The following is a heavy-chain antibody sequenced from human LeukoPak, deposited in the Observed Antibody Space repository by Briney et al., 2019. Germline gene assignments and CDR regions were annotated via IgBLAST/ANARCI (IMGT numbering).Heavy chain of an antibody. CDR1: GFTFSSYA. D-gene: IGHD4-23*01. V-gene: IGHV3-30*04. Sequence: PGGSLRLSCAASGFTFSSYAMHWVRQAPGKGLEWVAIISYDGSNKYYADSVKGRLTISRDNSKNTLYLQMNSLRVEDTAVYYCARDSSFSPVGGKPDYWGQGTLVTVSS. J-gene: IGHJ4*02. CDR3: ARDSSFSPVGGKPDY. CDR2: ISYDGSNK.